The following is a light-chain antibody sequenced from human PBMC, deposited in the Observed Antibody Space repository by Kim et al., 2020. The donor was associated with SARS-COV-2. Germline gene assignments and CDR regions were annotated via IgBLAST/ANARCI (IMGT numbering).Light chain of an antibody. CDR2: AAS. Sequence: DIQMAQSPSSLSASVGERVTITCRASQYINNYLAWYRPKPGKVPEVLIYAASILQSGVPSRISGSGSGTDFTHTLNSLQPEDVATYYCQKYNSYSCTFGQGTKVDIK. J-gene: IGKJ1*01. CDR1: QYINNY. CDR3: QKYNSYSCT. V-gene: IGKV1-27*01.